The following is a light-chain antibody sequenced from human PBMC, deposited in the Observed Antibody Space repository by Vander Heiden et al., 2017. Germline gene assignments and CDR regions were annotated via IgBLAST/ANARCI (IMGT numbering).Light chain of an antibody. Sequence: EIVLTQSPATLSLSPGERATLSCRASQSVSSYLAWYQQKPGQAPRLLIYDASNRANGIPARFSGSGSGTDFTLTSSSLEHEDFAVYYYQQRSTWITFGGGTKVEIK. CDR3: QQRSTWIT. CDR1: QSVSSY. CDR2: DAS. J-gene: IGKJ4*01. V-gene: IGKV3-11*01.